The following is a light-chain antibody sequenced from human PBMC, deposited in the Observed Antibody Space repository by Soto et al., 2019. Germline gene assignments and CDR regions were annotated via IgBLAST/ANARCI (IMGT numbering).Light chain of an antibody. CDR3: QQFGSYPLT. V-gene: IGKV3-20*01. J-gene: IGKJ4*01. CDR1: QSVRNNF. CDR2: AAS. Sequence: EVVLTQSPGTLSLSPGARASLSCRASQSVRNNFLAWYQQKPGQAPRILIYAASNRATGIPDRFSGGGSETDFTLTISRLEPEDFAVYYCQQFGSYPLTFGGGTKVDIK.